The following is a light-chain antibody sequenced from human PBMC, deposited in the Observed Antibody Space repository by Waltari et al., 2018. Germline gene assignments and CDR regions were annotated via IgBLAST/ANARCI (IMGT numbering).Light chain of an antibody. J-gene: IGKJ1*01. CDR3: QQYNGWPRT. CDR2: AAS. V-gene: IGKV3-15*01. CDR1: QSVSSN. Sequence: EIVMTQCPATMSVSPGDRATLSCRASQSVSSNLAWYQQHPGQAPRLLIYAASTRATGVPARFSGSGSGTDFTLTISSLQSEDFAVYYCQQYNGWPRTFGQGTKVEI.